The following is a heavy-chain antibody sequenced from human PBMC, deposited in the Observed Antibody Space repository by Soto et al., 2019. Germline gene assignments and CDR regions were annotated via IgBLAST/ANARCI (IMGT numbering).Heavy chain of an antibody. Sequence: QITLKESGPPLVKPTQTLTLTCTFSGFSLRTSGVGVGWIRQPPGKALEWLALVYWDDDKRYNPSLKRRLTITNDTSKNQVLLTMTNMDPVDTATYYCAHRDAYCDYANCFDPCGQGTLVTVSS. CDR1: GFSLRTSGVG. CDR2: VYWDDDK. J-gene: IGHJ5*02. V-gene: IGHV2-5*02. D-gene: IGHD4-17*01. CDR3: AHRDAYCDYANCFDP.